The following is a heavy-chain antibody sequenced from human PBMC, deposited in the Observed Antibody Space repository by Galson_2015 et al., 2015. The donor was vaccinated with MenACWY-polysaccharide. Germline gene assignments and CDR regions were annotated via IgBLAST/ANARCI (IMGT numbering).Heavy chain of an antibody. D-gene: IGHD2-2*01. CDR1: GFSVSHFG. CDR2: ISYGGDSQ. CDR3: AKVMTYLYQYIDV. V-gene: IGHV3-30*18. J-gene: IGHJ6*03. Sequence: SLRLSCAASGFSVSHFGMHWVRRAPGKGLEWVAVISYGGDSQYYGDSVRGRFTISTDTSNNTLYLQMTSLTTEDTAVYYCAKVMTYLYQYIDVWGQGTTVIVSS.